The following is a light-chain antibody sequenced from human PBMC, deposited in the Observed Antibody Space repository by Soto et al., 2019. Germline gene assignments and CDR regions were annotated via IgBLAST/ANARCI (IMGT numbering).Light chain of an antibody. CDR2: KAS. V-gene: IGKV1-5*03. CDR1: QSVSSW. CDR3: QEYHSYS. J-gene: IGKJ2*01. Sequence: DIPMTQSPSTLSAALGDRVTTTCRASQSVSSWLAWYQQKPWKAPKLLIYKASSLESGVPPRFSGSGSGTEFTLTISSLQPEDFPTYYCQEYHSYSFGQGTKLELK.